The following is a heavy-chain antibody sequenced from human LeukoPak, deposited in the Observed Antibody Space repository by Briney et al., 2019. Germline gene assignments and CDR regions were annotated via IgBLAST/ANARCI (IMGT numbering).Heavy chain of an antibody. D-gene: IGHD3-22*01. V-gene: IGHV3-23*01. CDR2: ISGSGGST. Sequence: VGSLRLSCAASGFTFSSYAMSWVRQAPGKGLEWVSAISGSGGSTYYADSVKGRFTISRDNSKNTLYLQMNSLRAEDTAVYYCAKDCYCDSSGSAPDYWGQGTLVTVSS. CDR1: GFTFSSYA. J-gene: IGHJ4*02. CDR3: AKDCYCDSSGSAPDY.